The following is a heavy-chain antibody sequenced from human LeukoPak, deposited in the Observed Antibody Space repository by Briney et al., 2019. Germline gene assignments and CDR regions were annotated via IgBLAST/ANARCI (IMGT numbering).Heavy chain of an antibody. CDR2: INQDGSQK. Sequence: PGGSLRLSCAGSGFTFSSHWIGWVRQAPGKGLEWVAHINQDGSQKYYVDSVEGRFAISRDNAKNSLYLQMNSLRAEDTALYYCAKGSRALPHNWFDPWGQGTLVTVSS. D-gene: IGHD2-2*01. CDR1: GFTFSSHW. CDR3: AKGSRALPHNWFDP. J-gene: IGHJ5*02. V-gene: IGHV3-7*03.